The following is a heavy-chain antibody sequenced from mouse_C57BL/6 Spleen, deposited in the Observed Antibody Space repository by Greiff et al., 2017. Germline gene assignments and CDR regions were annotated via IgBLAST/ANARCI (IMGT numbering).Heavy chain of an antibody. Sequence: EVQLKESGGGLVKPGGSLKLSCAASGFTFSSYTMSWVRQTPEKRLEWVATISGGGGNTYYPDSVKGRFTISRDNAKNTLYLQMSSLRSEDTALYYCASLYYGYVYFDYWGQGTTLTVSS. CDR3: ASLYYGYVYFDY. D-gene: IGHD2-2*01. J-gene: IGHJ2*01. V-gene: IGHV5-9*01. CDR2: ISGGGGNT. CDR1: GFTFSSYT.